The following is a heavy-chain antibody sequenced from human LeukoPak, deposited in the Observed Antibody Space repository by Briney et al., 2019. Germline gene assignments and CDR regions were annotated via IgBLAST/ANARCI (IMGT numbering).Heavy chain of an antibody. CDR2: TSWNSGSI. V-gene: IGHV3-9*01. J-gene: IGHJ6*03. Sequence: PGRSLRLSCAASGFTFVAYAMRWVRQAPGEGLEWVSGTSWNSGSIGYEDSVKGRFTISRDNAKNSLYLQMNSLRAEDTALYYCAKSAAGTIYYYYYMDVWGKGTTVTVSS. CDR3: AKSAAGTIYYYYYMDV. D-gene: IGHD6-13*01. CDR1: GFTFVAYA.